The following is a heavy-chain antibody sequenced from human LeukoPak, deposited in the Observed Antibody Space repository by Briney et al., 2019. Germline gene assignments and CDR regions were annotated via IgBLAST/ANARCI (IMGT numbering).Heavy chain of an antibody. J-gene: IGHJ4*02. CDR1: GFTFSSYS. CDR2: ISSSSSYI. Sequence: PGGSLRLSCAASGFTFSSYSMNWVRQAPGKGLEWVSSISSSSSYIYYADSVKGRSTISRDNAKNSLYLQTNSLRAEDTAVYYCARDSAPYSFGGVIAYWGQGTLVTVSS. D-gene: IGHD3-16*02. CDR3: ARDSAPYSFGGVIAY. V-gene: IGHV3-21*01.